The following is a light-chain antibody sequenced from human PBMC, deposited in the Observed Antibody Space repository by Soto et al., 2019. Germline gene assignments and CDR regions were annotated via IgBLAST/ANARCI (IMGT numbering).Light chain of an antibody. Sequence: DLQLTQSPSSLSASVGDRVTITCRASQAISSYLAWYQQKPVKVPELLIYATSTLQSGAPSLFSGSGSGTDFTLTISSLQLEDVATYYCHKYNHAPTFGGGTKVEIK. J-gene: IGKJ4*01. V-gene: IGKV1-27*01. CDR2: ATS. CDR1: QAISSY. CDR3: HKYNHAPT.